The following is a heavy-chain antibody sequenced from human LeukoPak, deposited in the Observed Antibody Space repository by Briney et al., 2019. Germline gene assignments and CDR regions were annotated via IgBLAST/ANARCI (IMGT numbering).Heavy chain of an antibody. CDR3: ARSTPIYCSSTSCPPDG. V-gene: IGHV3-7*01. CDR1: GFTFSSYW. CDR2: IKQDGSEK. D-gene: IGHD2-2*01. J-gene: IGHJ4*02. Sequence: PGGSLRLSCAASGFTFSSYWMSWVRQAPGKGLEWVANIKQDGSEKYYVDSVKGRFTISRDNAKNSLYLQMNSLRAEDTAVYYCARSTPIYCSSTSCPPDGWGQGTLVTVSS.